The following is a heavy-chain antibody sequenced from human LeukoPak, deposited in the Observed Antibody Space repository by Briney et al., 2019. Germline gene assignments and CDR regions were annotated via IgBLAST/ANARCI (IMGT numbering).Heavy chain of an antibody. D-gene: IGHD2-2*01. Sequence: PGGSLRLSCAASGFTFSSYSMNWVRQAPGKGLEWVSYTSSSSSTIYYADSVKGRFTISRDNAKNSLYLQMNSLRAEDTAVYYCAREWRGIVVVPADGVRDYYYMDVWGKGTTVTVSS. V-gene: IGHV3-48*01. CDR2: TSSSSSTI. J-gene: IGHJ6*03. CDR1: GFTFSSYS. CDR3: AREWRGIVVVPADGVRDYYYMDV.